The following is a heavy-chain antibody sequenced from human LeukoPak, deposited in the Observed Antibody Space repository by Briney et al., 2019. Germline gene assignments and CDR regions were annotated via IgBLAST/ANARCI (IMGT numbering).Heavy chain of an antibody. CDR3: ARIWYFGDNNWRYFDY. J-gene: IGHJ4*02. V-gene: IGHV3-7*01. Sequence: GGSLRLSRAASGFTFSNFWMSWVRQAPGKGLEWVANIDPDGSETQYVGSVKGRFTASRDNAKNPLYLQMNSLRAEDTAIYYCARIWYFGDNNWRYFDYWGQGTLVTVSS. CDR2: IDPDGSET. CDR1: GFTFSNFW. D-gene: IGHD1-20*01.